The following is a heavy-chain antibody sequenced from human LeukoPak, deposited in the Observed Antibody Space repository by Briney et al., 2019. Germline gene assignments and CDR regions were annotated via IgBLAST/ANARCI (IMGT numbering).Heavy chain of an antibody. Sequence: PSETLSLTCVVYGGSFSGYYWSWIRQPPGKGLEWIGQIDPSGNTNYNPSLKSRVTISGDTSKNQFSLKLSSVIAADTAVYYCARHGGYYFDYWGQGSLVTVSS. J-gene: IGHJ4*02. CDR3: ARHGGYYFDY. CDR1: GGSFSGYY. CDR2: IDPSGNT. D-gene: IGHD3-16*01. V-gene: IGHV4-34*01.